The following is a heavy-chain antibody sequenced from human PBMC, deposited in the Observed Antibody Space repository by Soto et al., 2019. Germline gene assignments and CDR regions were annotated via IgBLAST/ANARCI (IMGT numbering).Heavy chain of an antibody. CDR1: GFTFASNS. Sequence: GSLRLSCAASGFTFASNSINCFRHSPLKWLEWISYITSSSTTIYYADSVKGRFTISRDNAKNSVYLQLNSLRDEDTALYYCARGRVGTAYFDYWGQGALVTVSS. CDR2: ITSSSTTI. D-gene: IGHD2-21*02. CDR3: ARGRVGTAYFDY. V-gene: IGHV3-48*02. J-gene: IGHJ4*02.